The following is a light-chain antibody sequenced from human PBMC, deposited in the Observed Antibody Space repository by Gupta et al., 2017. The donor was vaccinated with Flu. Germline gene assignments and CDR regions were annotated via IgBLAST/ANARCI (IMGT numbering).Light chain of an antibody. Sequence: DIQVTQSPSTLSASVGDRVIITCRASQSLSSYLAWYQLKPGKAPRLLIYKASTLESGVPSRFSGSESGTEFTLTINSRQPDDFATYYCLQYNTWSHWTFGQGTKV. V-gene: IGKV1-5*03. CDR2: KAS. CDR3: LQYNTWSHWT. J-gene: IGKJ1*01. CDR1: QSLSSY.